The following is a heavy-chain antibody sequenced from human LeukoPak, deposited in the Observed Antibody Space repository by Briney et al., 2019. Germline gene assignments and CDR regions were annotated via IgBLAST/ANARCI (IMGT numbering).Heavy chain of an antibody. D-gene: IGHD5-24*01. CDR1: GFTFSDSY. CDR2: ISSTSSHT. V-gene: IGHV3-11*05. Sequence: PGGSLRLSCAASGFTFSDSYMSWIRQAAGKGLEWISYISSTSSHTNYADSVKGRFTISRDNSKNTLYLQMNSLRAEDTAVYYCAKDLAEMATIIDYWGQGTLVTVSS. CDR3: AKDLAEMATIIDY. J-gene: IGHJ4*02.